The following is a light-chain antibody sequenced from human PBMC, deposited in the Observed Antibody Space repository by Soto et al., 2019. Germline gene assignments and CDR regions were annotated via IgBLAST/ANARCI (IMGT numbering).Light chain of an antibody. CDR3: QQYNNWWT. Sequence: EIVMTQSPATLSVSPGERATLSCRASQSINSNLAWYQQKPGQTPRLLIYGASTRAPGIPARFSGSGSGTDFTLTISSLQSEDFAVYYCQQYNNWWTFGQGTKVEIK. CDR1: QSINSN. CDR2: GAS. J-gene: IGKJ1*01. V-gene: IGKV3-15*01.